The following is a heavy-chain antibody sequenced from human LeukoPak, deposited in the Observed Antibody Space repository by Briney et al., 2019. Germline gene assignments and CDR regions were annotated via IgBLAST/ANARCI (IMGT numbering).Heavy chain of an antibody. CDR2: INSSGGST. V-gene: IGHV1-46*01. J-gene: IGHJ4*02. CDR1: GYIFTSYN. CDR3: ARFAVHRRLTVAGQFGLDY. Sequence: VASVKVSCKASGYIFTSYNMYWVRQAPGQGLEWMGIINSSGGSTNYAQKFQGRVTMTRDTSTSTVYMELSSLRSEDTAVYYCARFAVHRRLTVAGQFGLDYWGQGTLVTVSS. D-gene: IGHD6-19*01.